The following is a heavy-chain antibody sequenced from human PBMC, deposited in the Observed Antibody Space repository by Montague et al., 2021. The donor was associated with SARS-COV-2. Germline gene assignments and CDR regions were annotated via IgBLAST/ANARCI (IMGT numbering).Heavy chain of an antibody. Sequence: NAKTYVDSVKGRFTISRDNAKNSLILQMNSLKDEDTAVYYCARSPRGSGNGGLDDWGPGTLVNDSS. CDR2: NAK. J-gene: IGHJ4*02. V-gene: IGHV3-7*04. D-gene: IGHD3-10*01. CDR3: ARSPRGSGNGGLDD.